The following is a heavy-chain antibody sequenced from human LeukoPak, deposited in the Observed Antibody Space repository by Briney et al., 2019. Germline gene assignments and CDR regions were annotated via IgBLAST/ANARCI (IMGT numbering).Heavy chain of an antibody. J-gene: IGHJ4*02. CDR2: VSGSGGST. D-gene: IGHD6-13*01. V-gene: IGHV3-23*01. Sequence: GGSLRLSCAASGFTFRSYAMSWVRQAPGKGLEWVSAVSGSGGSTYYADSVKGRFTISRDNSKNTLYLQMNSLRAEDTAVYYCAESAAAGTLAEIDYWGQGTLVTVSS. CDR1: GFTFRSYA. CDR3: AESAAAGTLAEIDY.